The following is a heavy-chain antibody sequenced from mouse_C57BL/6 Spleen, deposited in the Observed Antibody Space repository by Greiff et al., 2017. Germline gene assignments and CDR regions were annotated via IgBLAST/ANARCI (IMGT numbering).Heavy chain of an antibody. V-gene: IGHV1-80*01. D-gene: IGHD1-1*01. CDR1: GYAFSSYW. J-gene: IGHJ2*01. CDR2: IYPGDGDT. CDR3: AWGTTVWDFDY. Sequence: QVQLQQSGAELVKPGASVKISCKASGYAFSSYWMNWVKQRPGKGLEWIGQIYPGDGDTNYNGKFKGKATLTADKSSSTAYMQLSSLTSEDSAVYFCAWGTTVWDFDYWGQGTTLTVSS.